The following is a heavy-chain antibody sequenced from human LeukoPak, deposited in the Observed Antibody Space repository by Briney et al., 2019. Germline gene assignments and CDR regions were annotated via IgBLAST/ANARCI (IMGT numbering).Heavy chain of an antibody. CDR3: ARDSLAVAGTMIDY. D-gene: IGHD6-19*01. Sequence: PSETLSLTCTVSGGSISSYYWSWIRQPPGKGLEWIGYIYYSGSTNYNPSLKSRATISVDTSKNQFSLKLSSVTAADTAVYYCARDSLAVAGTMIDYWGQGTLVTVSS. V-gene: IGHV4-59*01. CDR1: GGSISSYY. J-gene: IGHJ4*02. CDR2: IYYSGST.